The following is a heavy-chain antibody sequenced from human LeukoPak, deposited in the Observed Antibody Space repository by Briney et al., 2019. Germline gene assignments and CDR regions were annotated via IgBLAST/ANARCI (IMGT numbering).Heavy chain of an antibody. J-gene: IGHJ4*02. CDR2: ISGSGAYI. Sequence: GGSLRLSCAASGFTFTTYTMNWVRQAPGKGLEWVSSISGSGAYIYYADSVKGRFTISRDNAKNSLYLQMNSLRAEDTAVYYCASPVVPAAIWGQGTLVTVSS. V-gene: IGHV3-21*01. CDR1: GFTFTTYT. CDR3: ASPVVPAAI. D-gene: IGHD2-2*01.